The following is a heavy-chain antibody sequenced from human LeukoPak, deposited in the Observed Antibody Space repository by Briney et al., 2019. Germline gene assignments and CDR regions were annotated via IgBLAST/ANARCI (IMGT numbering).Heavy chain of an antibody. J-gene: IGHJ4*02. Sequence: GGSLRLSCAVSGFTFSSYEMNWVRQAPGKGLEWVSYISSSGSTIHYADSVKGRFTISRDNAKNSLYLQMNSLRAGDTAVYYCARDYGDYFLDYWGQGTLVTVSS. CDR3: ARDYGDYFLDY. CDR1: GFTFSSYE. D-gene: IGHD4-17*01. CDR2: ISSSGSTI. V-gene: IGHV3-48*03.